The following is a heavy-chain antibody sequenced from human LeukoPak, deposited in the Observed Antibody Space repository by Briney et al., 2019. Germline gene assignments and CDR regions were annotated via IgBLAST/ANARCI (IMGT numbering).Heavy chain of an antibody. D-gene: IGHD6-19*01. CDR2: ISGSGGST. V-gene: IGHV3-23*01. Sequence: GGSLRLSCAASGFTFSSYGMSWVRQAPGKGLEWVSAISGSGGSTYYADSVKGRFTISRDNSKNTLYLQMNSLRAEDTAVYYCAKLYTRSIAVAGTADYWGQGTLVTVSS. J-gene: IGHJ4*02. CDR3: AKLYTRSIAVAGTADY. CDR1: GFTFSSYG.